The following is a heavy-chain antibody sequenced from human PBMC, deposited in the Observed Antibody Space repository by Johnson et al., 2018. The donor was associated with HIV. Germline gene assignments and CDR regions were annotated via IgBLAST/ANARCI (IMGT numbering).Heavy chain of an antibody. V-gene: IGHV3-30*19. CDR3: ARERDYYDSVWLDHDAFDI. J-gene: IGHJ3*02. Sequence: QVQLVESGGGVVQPGRSLRLSCAASGFTFSTYGMHWVRQAPGKGLEWVAVTSYDGGNKYYADSVKGRLTISRDNSKNTVYLQMNSLRAEDTAVYYCARERDYYDSVWLDHDAFDIWGQGTMVTVSS. CDR2: TSYDGGNK. D-gene: IGHD3-22*01. CDR1: GFTFSTYG.